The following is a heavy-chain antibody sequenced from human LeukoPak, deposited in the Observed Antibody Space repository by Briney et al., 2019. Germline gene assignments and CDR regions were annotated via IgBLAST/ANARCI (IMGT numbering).Heavy chain of an antibody. CDR2: ISYDGSNK. V-gene: IGHV3-30*03. D-gene: IGHD3-10*01. CDR1: GFNFSTYW. CDR3: ASGFGTRPVYFQH. J-gene: IGHJ1*01. Sequence: GGSLRLSCAASGFNFSTYWMTWVRQVPGKGLEWVAVISYDGSNKYYADSVKDRFTISRDTSKNTLYLQMNSLRAEDTAVYYCASGFGTRPVYFQHWGQGTLVTVSS.